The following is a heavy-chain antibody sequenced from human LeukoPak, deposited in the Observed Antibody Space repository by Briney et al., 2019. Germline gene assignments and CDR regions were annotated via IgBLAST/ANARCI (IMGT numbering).Heavy chain of an antibody. V-gene: IGHV3-30*04. CDR3: AREIRGYYAAY. CDR2: ISYDGSFQ. D-gene: IGHD3-3*01. CDR1: GFNFVNYA. Sequence: GGSLRLSCAASGFNFVNYAMHWVRQAPGKGLDWVALISYDGSFQSYADSVKGGFTISRDSSTNTVSLQMNSLRDEDTAMYYCAREIRGYYAAYWGQGILVTVSS. J-gene: IGHJ4*02.